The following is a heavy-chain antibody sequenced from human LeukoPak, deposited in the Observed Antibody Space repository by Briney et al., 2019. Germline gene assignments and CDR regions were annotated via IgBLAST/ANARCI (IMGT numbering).Heavy chain of an antibody. CDR1: GGSLSGYY. V-gene: IGHV4-34*01. CDR3: AKLRPITMVRGVIPSWFDP. J-gene: IGHJ5*02. CDR2: INHSGST. D-gene: IGHD3-10*01. Sequence: SETLSLTCAVYGGSLSGYYWSWIRQPPGKGLEWIGEINHSGSTNYNPSLKSRVTISVDTSKNQFSLKLSSVTAADTAVYYCAKLRPITMVRGVIPSWFDPWGQGTLVTVSS.